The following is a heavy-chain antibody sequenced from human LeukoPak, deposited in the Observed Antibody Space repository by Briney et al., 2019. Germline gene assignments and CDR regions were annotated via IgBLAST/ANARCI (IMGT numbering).Heavy chain of an antibody. J-gene: IGHJ4*02. D-gene: IGHD2-21*02. CDR1: GFTFSSYE. V-gene: IGHV3-48*03. CDR3: ARDAYCGSDCYSPSLFDY. CDR2: ISTSGTTI. Sequence: GGSLRLSCAASGFTFSSYEMNWVRQAPGKGLELVSYISTSGTTIYYADSVKGRFTISRDNARNSLYLQMNSLRAEETAVYYCARDAYCGSDCYSPSLFDYWGQGTLVTVSS.